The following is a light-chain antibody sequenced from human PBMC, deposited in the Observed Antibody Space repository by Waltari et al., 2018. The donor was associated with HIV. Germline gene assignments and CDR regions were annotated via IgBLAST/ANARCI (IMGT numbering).Light chain of an antibody. CDR1: NSAAGGYHF. CDR3: SSYTSTTTIV. CDR2: VVT. J-gene: IGLJ2*01. V-gene: IGLV2-14*03. Sequence: QSALTQPASVSGSPGPSITISCTGTNSAAGGYHFVSWYQQHPGKAPKLLIFVVTNRPSGISSRCSGSKSGNTAAMTISGLQAEDEADYYCSSYTSTTTIVFGGGTKVTVL.